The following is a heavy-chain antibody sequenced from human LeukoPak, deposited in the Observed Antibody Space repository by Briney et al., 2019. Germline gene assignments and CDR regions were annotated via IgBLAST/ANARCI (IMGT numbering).Heavy chain of an antibody. CDR1: GFTFADYA. Sequence: PGGSLRLSCEASGFTFADYAMHWVRQFPGKGLEWVSVINWDGATTNYADSVKGRFSISRDSSKNTLYLQMNSLRAEDTAVYYCAKGVGGSANYYYMDVWAKGTTVTVSS. CDR3: AKGVGGSANYYYMDV. CDR2: INWDGATT. D-gene: IGHD3-10*01. J-gene: IGHJ6*03. V-gene: IGHV3-43D*03.